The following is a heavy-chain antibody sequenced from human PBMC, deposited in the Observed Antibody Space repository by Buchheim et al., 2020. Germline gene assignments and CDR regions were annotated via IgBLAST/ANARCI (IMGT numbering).Heavy chain of an antibody. D-gene: IGHD6-13*01. Sequence: EVQLVQSGAEVKKPGESLKISCKGSGYSFTSYWIGWVRQMPGKGLEWMGIIYPGDSDTRYSPSFQGQVTISADKSISTASLQWSSLKASDTAMYYCARLGESYWQQLANYYYYGMDVWGQGTT. J-gene: IGHJ6*02. V-gene: IGHV5-51*01. CDR1: GYSFTSYW. CDR3: ARLGESYWQQLANYYYYGMDV. CDR2: IYPGDSDT.